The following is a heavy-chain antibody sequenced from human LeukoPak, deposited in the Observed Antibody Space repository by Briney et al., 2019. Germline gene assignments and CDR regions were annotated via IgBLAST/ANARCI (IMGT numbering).Heavy chain of an antibody. V-gene: IGHV3-21*01. CDR3: ARAKRNGFDI. Sequence: PGGSLRLSCAASGFTFSSYSMNWVRQAPGKGLEWVSSISSSSSYIYYADSVKGRFTISRDNAKNSLYLQMSGLRAEDTAVYYCARAKRNGFDIWGQGTMVTVSS. CDR2: ISSSSSYI. J-gene: IGHJ3*02. CDR1: GFTFSSYS.